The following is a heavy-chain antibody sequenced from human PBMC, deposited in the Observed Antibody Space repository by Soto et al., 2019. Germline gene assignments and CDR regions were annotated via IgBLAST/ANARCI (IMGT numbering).Heavy chain of an antibody. Sequence: GESLKISCKASGYSFTNYWIGWVRQMPGKGLEWMGIIYPGDSDTRYSPSFQGQVTISADKSISTACLQWSSLEASDTAMYYCARSRITGTTWTFDYWGQGTRVTVSS. J-gene: IGHJ4*02. CDR1: GYSFTNYW. CDR3: ARSRITGTTWTFDY. CDR2: IYPGDSDT. D-gene: IGHD1-20*01. V-gene: IGHV5-51*01.